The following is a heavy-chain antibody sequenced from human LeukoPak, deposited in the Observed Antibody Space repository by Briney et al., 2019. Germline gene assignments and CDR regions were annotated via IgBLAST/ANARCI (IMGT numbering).Heavy chain of an antibody. CDR1: GVSISSYY. J-gene: IGHJ4*02. CDR3: ARGEYYFDY. Sequence: SETLSLTCTVSGVSISSYYWSWIRQPPGKGLEWIGYIYYSGSTNYNPSLKSRVTISVDTSKNQFSLKLSSVTAADTAVYYCARGEYYFDYWGQGTLVTVSS. D-gene: IGHD3-10*01. CDR2: IYYSGST. V-gene: IGHV4-59*01.